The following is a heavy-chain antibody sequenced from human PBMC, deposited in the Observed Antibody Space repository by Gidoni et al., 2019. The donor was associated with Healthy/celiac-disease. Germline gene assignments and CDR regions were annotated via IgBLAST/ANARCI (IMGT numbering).Heavy chain of an antibody. D-gene: IGHD3-16*02. Sequence: EVQLVESGGGLVKPGGSLRLSCAASGFTFSTYSMNWVRQSPGQGLECVSSISSSSSYIYYADSVKGRFTISRDNAKNSLYLQMNSLRAEDTAVYYCARAGIRGGYLDVWGQGTTVTVSS. CDR2: ISSSSSYI. CDR1: GFTFSTYS. J-gene: IGHJ6*02. CDR3: ARAGIRGGYLDV. V-gene: IGHV3-21*01.